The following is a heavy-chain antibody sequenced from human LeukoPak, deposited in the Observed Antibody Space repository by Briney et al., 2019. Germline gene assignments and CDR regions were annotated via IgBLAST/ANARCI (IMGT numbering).Heavy chain of an antibody. CDR2: IDSDGSGT. Sequence: GFLGLSCSASGLPLRGYWMHWGRQISGKGLVWVSRIDSDGSGTSYADSVKGRFTISRDDVKNMLYLQMNSLRVEDTGLYYCSTVEHFWGQGTLVTVSS. D-gene: IGHD1/OR15-1a*01. CDR1: GLPLRGYW. J-gene: IGHJ4*02. V-gene: IGHV3-74*01. CDR3: STVEHF.